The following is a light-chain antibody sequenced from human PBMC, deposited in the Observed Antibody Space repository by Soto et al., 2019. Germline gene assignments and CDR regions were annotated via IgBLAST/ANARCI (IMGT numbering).Light chain of an antibody. V-gene: IGLV1-47*01. Sequence: QSVLTPPPSASGTPGQTVTISCSGGWYNIGKNLGYWYQQLPGTAPKLLIYMTNQRPSGVPDRFSGSKSGSAASLAVSGLRSEDEAVYYCAAWDDSLRAWVFGGGTKLTVL. J-gene: IGLJ3*02. CDR3: AAWDDSLRAWV. CDR1: WYNIGKNL. CDR2: MTN.